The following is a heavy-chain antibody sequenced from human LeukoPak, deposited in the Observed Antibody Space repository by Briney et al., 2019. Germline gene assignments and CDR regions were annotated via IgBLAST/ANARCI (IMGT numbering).Heavy chain of an antibody. CDR3: ARESGLRDFDY. D-gene: IGHD4/OR15-4a*01. CDR1: GGSISSYY. Sequence: SETLPLTCTVSGGSISSYYWSWIRQPPGKGLEWIGYIYYSGSTNYNPSLKSRVTISVDTSKNQFSLKLSSVTAADTAVYYCARESGLRDFDYWGQGTLXTVSS. CDR2: IYYSGST. J-gene: IGHJ4*02. V-gene: IGHV4-59*01.